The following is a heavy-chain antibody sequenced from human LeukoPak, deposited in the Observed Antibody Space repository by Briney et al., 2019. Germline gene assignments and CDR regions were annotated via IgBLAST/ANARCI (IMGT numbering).Heavy chain of an antibody. J-gene: IGHJ4*02. V-gene: IGHV4-59*01. Sequence: SETLSLTCTVSGGSISSYYWSWIRQPPGKGREWIGYIYYSGSTNYNPSLKSRVTISVDTSKNQFSLKLISVTAADTAVYYCARNLVYDYGNFDYWGQGTLVTVSS. D-gene: IGHD4-17*01. CDR3: ARNLVYDYGNFDY. CDR1: GGSISSYY. CDR2: IYYSGST.